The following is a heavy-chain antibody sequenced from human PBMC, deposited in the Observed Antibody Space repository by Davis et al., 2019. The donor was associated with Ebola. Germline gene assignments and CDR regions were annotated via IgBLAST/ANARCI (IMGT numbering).Heavy chain of an antibody. V-gene: IGHV1-2*06. D-gene: IGHD3-10*01. Sequence: AASVKVSCKASGYTFTSYAMHWVRQAPGQGLEWMGRINPNNGGTNYAQKFQGRVTMTRDTSISTAYMELSRLRSDDTAVYYCARGKWFGELLVFPFDYWGQGTLVTVSS. CDR3: ARGKWFGELLVFPFDY. J-gene: IGHJ4*02. CDR2: INPNNGGT. CDR1: GYTFTSYA.